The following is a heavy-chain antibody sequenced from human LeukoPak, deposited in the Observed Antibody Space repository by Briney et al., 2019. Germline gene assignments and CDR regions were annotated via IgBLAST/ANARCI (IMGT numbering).Heavy chain of an antibody. CDR3: ARQRGALGTVNWFDP. Sequence: GEALKISCETSGYSFTTYWIGWVRQRPGTGLEWGGAIYPDDSDTRYSPSFQGQVAISADRSIRTAYLKWNSLQASDTGMYYCARQRGALGTVNWFDPWGQGTLVTVSS. J-gene: IGHJ5*02. V-gene: IGHV5-51*01. D-gene: IGHD3-16*01. CDR1: GYSFTTYW. CDR2: IYPDDSDT.